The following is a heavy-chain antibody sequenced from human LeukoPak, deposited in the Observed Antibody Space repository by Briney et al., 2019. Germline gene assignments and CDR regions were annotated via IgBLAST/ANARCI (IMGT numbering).Heavy chain of an antibody. CDR2: INDSGAT. V-gene: IGHV4-34*01. CDR3: ARRWNYGRNYYIDV. Sequence: SETLSFTCAVYGGSFSNYYWSWIRQTPGKGMEWIGEINDSGATNYNPSLRSRVTVSVDTSKNQFSLRLTSVTATDTAVYYCARRWNYGRNYYIDVWGKGAAV. D-gene: IGHD1-7*01. J-gene: IGHJ6*03. CDR1: GGSFSNYY.